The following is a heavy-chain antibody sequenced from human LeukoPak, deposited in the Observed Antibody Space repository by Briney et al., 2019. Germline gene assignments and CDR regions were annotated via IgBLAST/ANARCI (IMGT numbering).Heavy chain of an antibody. V-gene: IGHV1-8*01. D-gene: IGHD6-19*01. CDR3: SRGNTVSGDY. CDR2: MSPTSGNT. J-gene: IGHJ4*02. Sequence: ASVKVSCKASGYTFTTYDINWVRQVTGQGLEWLGWMSPTSGNTAYAQTFQGRVTMTWDTPISTAYMELSSLRTEDTAVYYCSRGNTVSGDYWGQGTLVTVSS. CDR1: GYTFTTYD.